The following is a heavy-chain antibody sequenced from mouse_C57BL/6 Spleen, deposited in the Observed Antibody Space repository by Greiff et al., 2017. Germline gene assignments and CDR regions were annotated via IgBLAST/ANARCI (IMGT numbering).Heavy chain of an antibody. CDR3: ARSSMDGLPSWFAY. CDR2: IDPSDSET. V-gene: IGHV1-52*01. J-gene: IGHJ3*01. CDR1: GYTFTSYW. Sequence: VQLQQSGAELVRPGSSVKLSCKASGYTFTSYWMHWVKQRPIQGLEWIGNIDPSDSETHYNQKFKDKATLTVDKSSSTAYMQLSSLTSEDSAVYYCARSSMDGLPSWFAYWGQGTLVTVSA. D-gene: IGHD1-1*02.